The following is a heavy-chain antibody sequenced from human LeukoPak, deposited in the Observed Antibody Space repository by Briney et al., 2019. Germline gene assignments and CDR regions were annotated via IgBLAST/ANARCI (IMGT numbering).Heavy chain of an antibody. CDR1: ASTLSRYW. J-gene: IGHJ4*02. CDR2: IKVEGTKK. V-gene: IGHV3-7*04. CDR3: ARDSPEGNNWGSAPTFDY. D-gene: IGHD1-1*01. Sequence: GASLSLSCTASASTLSRYWMRGVAQAPGKGREGVADIKVEGTKKYYPDSVKGRFTISRDNAENSLYLQMNRLRAEDTAVYFCARDSPEGNNWGSAPTFDYWGQGTLVTVSP.